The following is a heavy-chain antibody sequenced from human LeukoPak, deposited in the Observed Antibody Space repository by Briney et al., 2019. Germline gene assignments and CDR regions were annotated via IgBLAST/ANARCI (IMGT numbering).Heavy chain of an antibody. CDR1: GYTFTSYG. J-gene: IGHJ6*02. CDR2: ISAYNGNT. Sequence: ASVKVSCKASGYTFTSYGISWVRQAPGQGLEWMGWISAYNGNTNYAQNLQGRVTMTTDTSTSTAYMELRSLRSDDTAVYYCARVDYDILTGTYGMDVWGQGTTVTVSS. D-gene: IGHD3-9*01. CDR3: ARVDYDILTGTYGMDV. V-gene: IGHV1-18*01.